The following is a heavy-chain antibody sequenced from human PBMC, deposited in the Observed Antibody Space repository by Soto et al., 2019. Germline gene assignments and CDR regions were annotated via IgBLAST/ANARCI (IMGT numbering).Heavy chain of an antibody. D-gene: IGHD2-15*01. CDR1: GFTFSNYA. J-gene: IGHJ3*02. CDR3: AKDGLGSNPRAFDI. CDR2: ISGSGGST. V-gene: IGHV3-23*01. Sequence: EVQVLESGGGLVQPGGSLRLSCAASGFTFSNYAMMWVRQAPGKGLEWVSAISGSGGSTYYADSVKGRFAISRDNSKNTLFLQMSSLRADDTADYYCAKDGLGSNPRAFDIWGQGTMVTVSS.